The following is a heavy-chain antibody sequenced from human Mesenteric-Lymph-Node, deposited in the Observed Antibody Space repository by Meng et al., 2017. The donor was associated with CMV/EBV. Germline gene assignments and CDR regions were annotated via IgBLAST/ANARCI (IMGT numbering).Heavy chain of an antibody. CDR3: ARGGQLVDH. D-gene: IGHD6-6*01. Sequence: SETLSLTCTVSGYSISSGYYWGWIRQPPGKGLEWIGYIHKSGNTYYKPSLKSRVAISVDTSKNQFSLKLSSVTAADTAVYYCARGGQLVDHWGQGTLVTVSS. J-gene: IGHJ4*02. V-gene: IGHV4-38-2*02. CDR2: IHKSGNT. CDR1: GYSISSGYY.